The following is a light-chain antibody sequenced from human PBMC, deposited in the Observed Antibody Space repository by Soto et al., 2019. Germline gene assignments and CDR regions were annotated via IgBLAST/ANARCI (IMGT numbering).Light chain of an antibody. Sequence: IPVTQSPSSVSASVGDRVTITCRASQPISSWLAWYQQKPGQPPNLLIYSASTLRSGVPSRFSGSESGTLFTLTITNLQPEDFATYYCQQASSFPLPFGGGTKVEVK. CDR1: QPISSW. J-gene: IGKJ4*01. CDR3: QQASSFPLP. CDR2: SAS. V-gene: IGKV1-12*01.